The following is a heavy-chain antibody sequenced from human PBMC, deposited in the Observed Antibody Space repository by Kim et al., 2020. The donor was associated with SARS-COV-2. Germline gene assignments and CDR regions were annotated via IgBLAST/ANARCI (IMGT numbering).Heavy chain of an antibody. CDR2: ISSSSSYI. J-gene: IGHJ4*02. CDR1: GFTFSSYS. CDR3: ATGYIAVAGTFAWNPVGDY. D-gene: IGHD6-19*01. V-gene: IGHV3-21*04. Sequence: GGSLRLSCAASGFTFSSYSMNWVRQAPGKGLEWVSSISSSSSYIYYADSVKGRFTISRDNAKNSLYLQMNSLRAEDTAVYYCATGYIAVAGTFAWNPVGDYWGQGTLVTVSS.